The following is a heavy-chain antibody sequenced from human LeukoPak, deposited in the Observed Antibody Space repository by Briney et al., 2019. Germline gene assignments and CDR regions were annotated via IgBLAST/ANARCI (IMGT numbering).Heavy chain of an antibody. J-gene: IGHJ4*02. V-gene: IGHV3-74*01. CDR1: GFTFSSYW. Sequence: GGSLRLSCAASGFTFSSYWMHWVRQAPGKGLVWVSRINGDGSSTSYADSVKGRFTISRDNAKNTLYLQMNSLRAEDTAVYYCARDSGGILTGYYYFDYWGQGTLVTVSS. CDR3: ARDSGGILTGYYYFDY. CDR2: INGDGSST. D-gene: IGHD3-9*01.